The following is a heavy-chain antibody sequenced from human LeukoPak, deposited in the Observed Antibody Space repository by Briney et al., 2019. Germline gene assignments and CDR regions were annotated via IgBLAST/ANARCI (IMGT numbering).Heavy chain of an antibody. CDR1: GYTFTGYY. D-gene: IGHD2-15*01. CDR2: VNPYSGGT. Sequence: GSVKVSSKASGYTFTGYYMHWVRQAPGQGLVWMGWVNPYSGGTNYAQNFQGRVTMTRDTSISTAYMELRRLSSDDTAIYYCARPYCNGGSCHDYFDYWGQGTLVSVSS. CDR3: ARPYCNGGSCHDYFDY. J-gene: IGHJ4*02. V-gene: IGHV1-2*02.